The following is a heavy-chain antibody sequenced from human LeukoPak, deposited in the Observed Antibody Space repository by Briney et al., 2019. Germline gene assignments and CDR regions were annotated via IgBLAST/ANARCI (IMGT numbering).Heavy chain of an antibody. J-gene: IGHJ4*02. CDR2: MNPNSGNT. V-gene: IGHV1-8*01. CDR3: ARGGTAVAGTGVDY. D-gene: IGHD6-19*01. CDR1: GYTFTSYD. Sequence: ASVKVSCKASGYTFTSYDINWVRRATGQGLEWMGWMNPNSGNTGYAQKFQGRVTMTRNTSISTAYMELSSLRSEDTAVYYCARGGTAVAGTGVDYWGQGTLVTVSS.